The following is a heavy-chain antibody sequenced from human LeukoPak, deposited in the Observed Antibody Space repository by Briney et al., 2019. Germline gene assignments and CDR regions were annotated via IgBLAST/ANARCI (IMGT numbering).Heavy chain of an antibody. J-gene: IGHJ4*02. Sequence: SETLSLTCTMSGASFSSGDQYWNWIRQSPGKGLEWVGSIHSSGSLYNNPSLESRVTISIDTSKNQFSLNLNSVTAADTAVYFCSRGLYSRKLGYWGQGTLVTVSS. CDR2: IHSSGSL. D-gene: IGHD1-26*01. CDR1: GASFSSGDQY. V-gene: IGHV4-31*03. CDR3: SRGLYSRKLGY.